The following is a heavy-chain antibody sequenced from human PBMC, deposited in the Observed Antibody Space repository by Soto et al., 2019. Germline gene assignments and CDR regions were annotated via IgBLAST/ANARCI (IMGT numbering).Heavy chain of an antibody. CDR1: GGTFSSYA. V-gene: IGHV1-69*01. J-gene: IGHJ6*02. CDR2: IIPIFGTA. D-gene: IGHD5-12*01. Sequence: QVQLVQSGAEVKKPGSSVKVSCKASGGTFSSYAISWVRQAPGQGLEWMGGIIPIFGTANYAQKFQGRVTITADESTSTAYMELSSLRSEDTAVYYCGSEDGIVATIYPHGMDVWGQGTTVTVSS. CDR3: GSEDGIVATIYPHGMDV.